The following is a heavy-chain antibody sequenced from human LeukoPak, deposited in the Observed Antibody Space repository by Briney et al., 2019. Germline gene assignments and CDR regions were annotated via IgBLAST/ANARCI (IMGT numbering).Heavy chain of an antibody. CDR1: GGSISSYY. J-gene: IGHJ4*02. Sequence: PETLSLTCTVFGGSISSYYSSWIRQSPEKGLEWIGYIYYSGSTNYNPCLKSILTISVHTSKNQFSLKLSSVTAADTAVYYCARDVGATPGYFDYWGEGALGTVSS. D-gene: IGHD1-26*01. CDR3: ARDVGATPGYFDY. V-gene: IGHV4-59*01. CDR2: IYYSGST.